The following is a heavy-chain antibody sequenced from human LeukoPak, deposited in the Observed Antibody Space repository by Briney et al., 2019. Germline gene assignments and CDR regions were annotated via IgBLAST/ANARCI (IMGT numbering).Heavy chain of an antibody. D-gene: IGHD5-24*01. Sequence: SETLSLTCTVSGGSISAYYWSWIRQPPGKGLEWIGYISYSGSTKYNTSLKSRVTISVDTSKNQFSLKLSSVTAADTAVYYCARYGMATIQFFDYWGQGTLFTVSS. CDR3: ARYGMATIQFFDY. J-gene: IGHJ4*02. CDR1: GGSISAYY. V-gene: IGHV4-59*01. CDR2: ISYSGST.